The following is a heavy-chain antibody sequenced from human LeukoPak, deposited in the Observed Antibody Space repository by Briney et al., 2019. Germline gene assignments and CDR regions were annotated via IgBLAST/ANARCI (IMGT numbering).Heavy chain of an antibody. CDR2: ISSSSSYI. CDR3: ARDNLDFWSGDHYFDS. CDR1: GFTFSSYS. J-gene: IGHJ4*02. D-gene: IGHD3-3*01. Sequence: PGGSLRLSCAASGFTFSSYSMNWVRQAPGKGLEWVSSISSSSSYIYYADSVKGRFTISRDNAKNSLYLQMNSLRAEDTAVYYCARDNLDFWSGDHYFDSWGQGTLVTVSS. V-gene: IGHV3-21*04.